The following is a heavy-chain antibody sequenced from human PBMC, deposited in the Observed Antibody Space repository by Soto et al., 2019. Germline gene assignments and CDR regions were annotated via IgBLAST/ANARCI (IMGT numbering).Heavy chain of an antibody. V-gene: IGHV3-23*01. CDR3: DKGSFGFDY. CDR1: GVTFTSYA. CDR2: ISKSGDST. Sequence: GGSLRLSCAASGVTFTSYAMTWVRQVPGEGLKWVSSISKSGDSTYYADSVKGRFTTSRDNSKNTLYLQMNSLRAEDTAIYYCDKGSFGFDYWRQGTLVTVSS. J-gene: IGHJ4*02. D-gene: IGHD3-10*01.